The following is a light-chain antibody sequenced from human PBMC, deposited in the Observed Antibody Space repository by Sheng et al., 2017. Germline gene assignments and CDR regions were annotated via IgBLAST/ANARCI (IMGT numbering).Light chain of an antibody. CDR3: QVWDDTSDHQV. CDR1: NIETKS. Sequence: SYVLTQPPSVSVASGKTAMITCGGNNIETKSVHWYQQKPGQAPIVVVYDDSDRPSGIPERFSGSNSGNTATLTISRVEAGDEADYYCQVWDDTSDHQVFGPGTKVTVL. J-gene: IGLJ1*01. V-gene: IGLV3-21*03. CDR2: DDS.